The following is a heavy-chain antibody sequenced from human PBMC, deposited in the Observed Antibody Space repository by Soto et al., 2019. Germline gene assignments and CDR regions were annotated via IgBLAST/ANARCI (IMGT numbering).Heavy chain of an antibody. J-gene: IGHJ4*02. V-gene: IGHV3-30*18. Sequence: QVQLVESGGGVVQPGRSLRLSCAASGFTFSSYGMHWVRQAPGKGLEWVAVISYDGSNKYYADSVKGRFTISRDNCKYTLYLQMNCLRSEDTAVYCCEKDFSSSSYCDYCGQGNLVTV. CDR3: EKDFSSSSYCDY. CDR1: GFTFSSYG. CDR2: ISYDGSNK. D-gene: IGHD6-6*01.